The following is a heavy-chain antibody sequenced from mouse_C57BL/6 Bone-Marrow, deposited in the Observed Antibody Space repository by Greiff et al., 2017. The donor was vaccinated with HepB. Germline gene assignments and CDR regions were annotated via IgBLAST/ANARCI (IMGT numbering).Heavy chain of an antibody. V-gene: IGHV1-64*01. CDR3: ARRGLLYWYFDV. CDR2: IHPTSGST. Sequence: QVQLQQPGAELVKPGASVKLSCKASGYTFTSYWMHWVKQRPGQGLEWIGMIHPTSGSTNYNEKFKSKATLTVDKSSSTAYMQLSSLTSEDSAVCYSARRGLLYWYFDVWGTGTTVTVSS. J-gene: IGHJ1*03. CDR1: GYTFTSYW. D-gene: IGHD2-1*01.